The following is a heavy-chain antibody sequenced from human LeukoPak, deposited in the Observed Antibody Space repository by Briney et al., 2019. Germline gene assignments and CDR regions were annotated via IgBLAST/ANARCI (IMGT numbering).Heavy chain of an antibody. Sequence: PGGSLRLSCAASGFTFSSYAMSWVRQAPGKGLEWVSAISGSGGSTYYADSVKGRFTISRDNSKNTLYLQMNSLRAEDTAVYYCAKTAPGPLGTQYYFDYWGQGTLVTVSS. CDR1: GFTFSSYA. J-gene: IGHJ4*02. CDR3: AKTAPGPLGTQYYFDY. D-gene: IGHD7-27*01. V-gene: IGHV3-23*01. CDR2: ISGSGGST.